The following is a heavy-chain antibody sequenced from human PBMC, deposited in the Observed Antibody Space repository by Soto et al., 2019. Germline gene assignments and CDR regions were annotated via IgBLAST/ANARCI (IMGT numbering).Heavy chain of an antibody. CDR2: ISGSGGST. D-gene: IGHD1-26*01. V-gene: IGHV3-23*01. CDR1: VLTFSSYA. Sequence: GSLRLSCAASVLTFSSYAMSWVRQAPGKGLEWVSAISGSGGSTYYADSVKGRFTISRDNSKNTLYLQMNSLRAEDTAVYSCAKDLITGMGFADYWAQGTLVIVS. J-gene: IGHJ4*02. CDR3: AKDLITGMGFADY.